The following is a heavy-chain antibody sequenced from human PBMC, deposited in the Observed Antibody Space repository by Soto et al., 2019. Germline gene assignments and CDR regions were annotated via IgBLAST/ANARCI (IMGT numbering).Heavy chain of an antibody. CDR3: ARSPLPYCSGGTCYLFDALDI. Sequence: EVQLVESGGGLVQPGGSLRLSCAASGITFSSYWMTWVRQAPGKGLEWVANIKQDGSETYYVGSVKGRFTISRDNAKNSLYLQMNSLRAEDTAVYYCARSPLPYCSGGTCYLFDALDIWGQGTMVTVSS. J-gene: IGHJ3*02. CDR2: IKQDGSET. CDR1: GITFSSYW. D-gene: IGHD2-15*01. V-gene: IGHV3-7*01.